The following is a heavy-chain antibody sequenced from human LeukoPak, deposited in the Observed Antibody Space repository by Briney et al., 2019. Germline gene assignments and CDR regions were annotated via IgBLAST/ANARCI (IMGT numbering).Heavy chain of an antibody. J-gene: IGHJ4*02. CDR1: GGSISSGSYS. V-gene: IGHV4-30-2*01. CDR2: IYPRGST. D-gene: IGHD7-27*01. CDR3: ARFSPRAMGNYLDF. Sequence: PSQTLSLTCAVSGGSISSGSYSWSWIRQPPGKGLEWLGYIYPRGSTYYNPSLKGRVILSLDKSANQFSLNLSSVTAADTAVYYCARFSPRAMGNYLDFWGQGTLVTVSS.